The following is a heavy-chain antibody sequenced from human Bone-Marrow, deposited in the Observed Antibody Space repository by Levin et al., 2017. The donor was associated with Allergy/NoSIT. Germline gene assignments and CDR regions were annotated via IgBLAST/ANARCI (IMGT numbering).Heavy chain of an antibody. J-gene: IGHJ4*02. CDR1: GLNFNMYF. CDR2: IKRDGLEK. V-gene: IGHV3-7*01. CDR3: ATNKSHY. Sequence: RSGGSLRLSCVVSGLNFNMYFMTWIRQAPGKGLEWVANIKRDGLEKFYVDSVRGRFSISRDNAKNSVYLEMKNLRLEDTAVYYCATNKSHYWGQGVRVTVS.